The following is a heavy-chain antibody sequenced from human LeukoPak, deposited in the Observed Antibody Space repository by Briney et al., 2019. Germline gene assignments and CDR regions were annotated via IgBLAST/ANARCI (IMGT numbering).Heavy chain of an antibody. V-gene: IGHV4-30-4*01. Sequence: SETLSLTCTVPGGSISSGDYYWSWIRQPPGKGLEWIGYIYYSGSTYYNPSLKRRVTISVDTSKNQFSLKLSSVTAADTAVYYCARDVLVTARDYYYYYGIDVWGQGTTVTVSS. CDR2: IYYSGST. CDR1: GGSISSGDYY. J-gene: IGHJ6*02. CDR3: ARDVLVTARDYYYYYGIDV. D-gene: IGHD2-21*02.